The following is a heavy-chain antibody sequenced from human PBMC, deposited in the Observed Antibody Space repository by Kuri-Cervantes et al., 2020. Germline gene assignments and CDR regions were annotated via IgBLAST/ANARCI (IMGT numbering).Heavy chain of an antibody. D-gene: IGHD1-1*01. CDR3: ARHTNWSFDY. J-gene: IGHJ4*02. V-gene: IGHV4-38-2*01. CDR1: GYSISSGYY. CDR2: ISQSGNT. Sequence: SQTLSLTCDVSGYSISSGYYWGWIRQPPGKGLEWIGSISQSGNTFYNPSLKSRVTVSVDTSKNQFSLKLSSVTAADTAMFYCARHTNWSFDYWGRGTLVTVSS.